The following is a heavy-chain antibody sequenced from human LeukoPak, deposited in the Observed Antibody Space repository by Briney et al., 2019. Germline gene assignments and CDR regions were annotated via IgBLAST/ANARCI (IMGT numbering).Heavy chain of an antibody. CDR1: GFTFSSVT. Sequence: GSLRLSCAASGFTFSSVTMSWVRQAPGKGLEWVSAIGARGTDTYYADSVKGRLTISRDNSETTLYLQMSSLRAEDTAVYYCAREHYYGSGSYRDFDHWGQGTLVTVSS. CDR3: AREHYYGSGSYRDFDH. V-gene: IGHV3-23*01. D-gene: IGHD3-10*01. CDR2: IGARGTDT. J-gene: IGHJ4*02.